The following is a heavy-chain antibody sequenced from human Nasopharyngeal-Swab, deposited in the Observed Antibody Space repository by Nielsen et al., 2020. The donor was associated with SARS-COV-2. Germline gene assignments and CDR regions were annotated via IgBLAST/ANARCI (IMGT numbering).Heavy chain of an antibody. V-gene: IGHV7-4-1*02. D-gene: IGHD3-3*01. CDR1: GYTFTSYA. Sequence: ASVKVSCKASGYTFTSYAMNWVRQAPGQGLEWMGWINTNTGNPTYAQGFTGRFVFSLDTSVSTAYLQISSLKAEDTAVYYCARGEYDFWSGWVSAFDIWGQGTMVTVSS. CDR3: ARGEYDFWSGWVSAFDI. CDR2: INTNTGNP. J-gene: IGHJ3*02.